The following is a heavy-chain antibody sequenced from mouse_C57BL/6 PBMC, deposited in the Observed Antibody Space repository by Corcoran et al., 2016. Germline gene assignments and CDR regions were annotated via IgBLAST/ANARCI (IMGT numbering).Heavy chain of an antibody. CDR3: VSPHGSSVFDY. D-gene: IGHD1-1*01. Sequence: QIQLVQSGPELKKPGETVKISCKASGYTFTTYGMSWVKQAPGKGLKWMGWINTYSGVPTYADDFKGRFAFSLETSASTAYLQINNLKNEDTATYFCVSPHGSSVFDYWGQGTTLTVSS. CDR1: GYTFTTYG. CDR2: INTYSGVP. V-gene: IGHV9-3*01. J-gene: IGHJ2*01.